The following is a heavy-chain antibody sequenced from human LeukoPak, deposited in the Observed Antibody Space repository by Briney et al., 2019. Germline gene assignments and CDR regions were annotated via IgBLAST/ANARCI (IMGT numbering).Heavy chain of an antibody. CDR2: IYYSGNT. V-gene: IGHV4-39*01. CDR1: DGSISSSNYY. D-gene: IGHD1-1*01. CDR3: ATSRTFDY. Sequence: SETLSLTCTVSDGSISSSNYYWGWIRQPPGKGLEWIGSIYYSGNTYFNPSLKSRVTISVDTSKNQFSLKLSSVTAADTAVYYCATSRTFDYWGQGTLVTVSS. J-gene: IGHJ4*02.